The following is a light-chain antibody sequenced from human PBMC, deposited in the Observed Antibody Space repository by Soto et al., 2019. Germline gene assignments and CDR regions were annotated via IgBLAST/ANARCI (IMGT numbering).Light chain of an antibody. CDR1: QTINNW. CDR2: KAS. CDR3: QQYYGAWT. V-gene: IGKV1-5*03. J-gene: IGKJ1*01. Sequence: DFQMTHSPSTLSASVGDRVTITCRASQTINNWLAWYQKQSGKAPKLLIYKASSLERGVPSRCSGSGSGTEFPLTISSLQPDDSATYYCQQYYGAWTFGQGTKVEVK.